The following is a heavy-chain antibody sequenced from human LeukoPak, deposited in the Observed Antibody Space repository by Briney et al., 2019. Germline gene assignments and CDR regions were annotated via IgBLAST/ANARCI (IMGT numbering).Heavy chain of an antibody. V-gene: IGHV3-23*01. J-gene: IGHJ4*02. D-gene: IGHD1-26*01. CDR1: GFTLSTNA. CDR3: AKDVGKWESLHFFDY. CDR2: ISGSGASA. Sequence: GGSLRLSCAASGFTLSTNAMSWVRQAPGKGLEWISGISGSGASAYYADSVKGRFTISRDDSRNTLYLQMNSLRGDDTAVYYCAKDVGKWESLHFFDYWGQGTLVTVSS.